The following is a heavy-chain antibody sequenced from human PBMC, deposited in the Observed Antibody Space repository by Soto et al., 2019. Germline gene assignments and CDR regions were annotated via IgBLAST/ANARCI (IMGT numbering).Heavy chain of an antibody. CDR1: GFTFSSYG. V-gene: IGHV3-33*01. CDR3: ARGTATYELDS. J-gene: IGHJ5*01. D-gene: IGHD2-21*02. Sequence: QVQLVESGGGVVQPGRSLTLSCVASGFTFSSYGMHWVRQARGKGLEWVAFLWYDGRNENYTDSVKGRFTISRDNSKNTLCLQMNSLRADDTAVYYCARGTATYELDSGGQGTLVTVSS. CDR2: LWYDGRNE.